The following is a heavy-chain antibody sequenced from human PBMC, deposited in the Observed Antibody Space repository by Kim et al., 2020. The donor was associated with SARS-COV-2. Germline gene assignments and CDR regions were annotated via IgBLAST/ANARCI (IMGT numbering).Heavy chain of an antibody. J-gene: IGHJ4*02. V-gene: IGHV3-48*03. Sequence: SVKGRFTISRDNAKNSLYLQMNSLRAEDTAVYYCARVGYSSGWRVFFFDYWGQGTLVTVSS. CDR3: ARVGYSSGWRVFFFDY. D-gene: IGHD6-19*01.